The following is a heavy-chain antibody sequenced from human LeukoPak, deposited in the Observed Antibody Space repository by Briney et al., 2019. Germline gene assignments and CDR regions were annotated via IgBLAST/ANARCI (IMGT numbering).Heavy chain of an antibody. CDR3: VLRSGSGSYHD. CDR2: IYSGGST. CDR1: RFTFSNAW. Sequence: PGGSLRLSCAASRFTFSNAWMSWVRQAPGKGLEWVSVIYSGGSTYYADSVKGTFTISRDNSKNTLYLQMDSLRAEDTAVYYCVLRSGSGSYHDWGQGTLVTVSS. J-gene: IGHJ4*02. V-gene: IGHV3-66*01. D-gene: IGHD3-10*01.